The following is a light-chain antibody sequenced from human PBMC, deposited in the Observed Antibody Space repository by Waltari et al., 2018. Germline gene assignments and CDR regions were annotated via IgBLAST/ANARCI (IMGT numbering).Light chain of an antibody. J-gene: IGKJ1*01. CDR3: QERGRT. V-gene: IGKV3-15*01. CDR2: GAS. CDR1: QSLSSN. Sequence: IVMTQSPATLTVSQRAGATLSCTASQSLSSNLAWYQQKPGQLPRLLIYGASTRATGIPARFSGSGSGTEFTLTISSLQAEDFAVYYCQERGRTFGQGTKVEIK.